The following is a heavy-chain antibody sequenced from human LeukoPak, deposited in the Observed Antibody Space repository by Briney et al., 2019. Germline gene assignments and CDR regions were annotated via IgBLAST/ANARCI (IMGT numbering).Heavy chain of an antibody. CDR3: AKWSYSGSYYVEGYFDY. J-gene: IGHJ4*02. Sequence: GGSLRLSCTASGFTFSNYAMSWVRQAPGKGLEWVSGITSGSSTFYADSVKGRFTISRDNSKNTLYLQMNSLRAEDTAVYFCAKWSYSGSYYVEGYFDYWGQGTLVTVSS. V-gene: IGHV3-23*01. D-gene: IGHD1-26*01. CDR1: GFTFSNYA. CDR2: ITSGSST.